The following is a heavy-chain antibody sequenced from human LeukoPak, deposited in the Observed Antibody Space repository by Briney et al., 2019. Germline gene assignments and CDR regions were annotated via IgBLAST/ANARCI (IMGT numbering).Heavy chain of an antibody. Sequence: GGSLRLSCAASGFTFSSYSMNWVRQAPGKGVEWVSYISSSSSTIYYADSVKGRFTISRDNAKNSLYLQMNSLRAEDTAVYYCARENGDYGYYYYYYYMDVWGKGTTVTVSS. V-gene: IGHV3-48*01. J-gene: IGHJ6*03. CDR1: GFTFSSYS. CDR2: ISSSSSTI. CDR3: ARENGDYGYYYYYYYMDV. D-gene: IGHD4-17*01.